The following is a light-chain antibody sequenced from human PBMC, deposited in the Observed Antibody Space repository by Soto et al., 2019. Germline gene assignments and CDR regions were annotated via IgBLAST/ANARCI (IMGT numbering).Light chain of an antibody. CDR3: QQYSSTFWT. V-gene: IGKV3-20*01. CDR2: GAS. J-gene: IGKJ1*01. Sequence: EIVLTQSPGTLSLSPGEGTTLSCRASQSISSSYLAWYQQKPGQAPRLLVYGASSRATGIPDRFSGSGSGTDFTLTISRLEPEDVALYYCQQYSSTFWTLGQGTKVEIK. CDR1: QSISSSY.